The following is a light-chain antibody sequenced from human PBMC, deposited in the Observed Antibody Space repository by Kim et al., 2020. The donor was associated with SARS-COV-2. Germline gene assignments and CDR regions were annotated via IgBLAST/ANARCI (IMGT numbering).Light chain of an antibody. CDR2: GAS. Sequence: EIVLTQSPGTLSLSPGERATLSCRASQSISSSYLGWYQQKPGQAPRLLIYGASSRATGIPDRFSGSGSGTDFTLTISRLEPEDFAVYYCQQYDSAPYSCGRETKLEI. V-gene: IGKV3-20*01. J-gene: IGKJ2*03. CDR3: QQYDSAPYS. CDR1: QSISSSY.